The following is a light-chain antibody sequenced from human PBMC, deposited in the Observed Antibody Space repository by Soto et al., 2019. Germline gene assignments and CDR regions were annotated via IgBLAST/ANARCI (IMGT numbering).Light chain of an antibody. CDR1: QTISSW. Sequence: DIQMTQSPSTLSGSGGDRVTITCRASQTISSWLAWYQVKPGKAPKLLIYAASTLESGVPSRFSATVSGTEFSLTITSLQPEDFATYYCQQLFDSPITFGQGTQLEIK. CDR3: QQLFDSPIT. CDR2: AAS. V-gene: IGKV1-5*01. J-gene: IGKJ5*01.